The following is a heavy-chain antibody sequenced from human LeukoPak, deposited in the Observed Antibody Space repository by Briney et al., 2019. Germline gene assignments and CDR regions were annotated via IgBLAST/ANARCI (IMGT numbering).Heavy chain of an antibody. V-gene: IGHV4-38-2*02. CDR1: GYSISSGYY. CDR2: IYHSGST. Sequence: SETLSLTCTVSGYSISSGYYWGWIRQPPGKGLEWIGSIYHSGSTYYNPSLKSRVTVSVDTTKNQFSLKLSSVTAADTAVYYCARAHREYYYDSSGYYYGIGIDYWGQGTLVTVSS. CDR3: ARAHREYYYDSSGYYYGIGIDY. J-gene: IGHJ4*02. D-gene: IGHD3-22*01.